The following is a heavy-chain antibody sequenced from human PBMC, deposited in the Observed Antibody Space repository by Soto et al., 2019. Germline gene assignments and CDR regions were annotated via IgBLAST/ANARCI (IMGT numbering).Heavy chain of an antibody. CDR2: INPNSGNT. CDR3: ASSAGLDHLLNYYGLNV. D-gene: IGHD6-13*01. Sequence: QVQVEQSGAEVKKPGASVKVSCKTSGYTFSDYYMHWVRQAPGQGLEWMGWINPNSGNTDYAQKFRGRVTMTRDTSITTAYMELTSLRSDDTAIYYCASSAGLDHLLNYYGLNVWGQGTTVTVSS. CDR1: GYTFSDYY. J-gene: IGHJ6*02. V-gene: IGHV1-2*02.